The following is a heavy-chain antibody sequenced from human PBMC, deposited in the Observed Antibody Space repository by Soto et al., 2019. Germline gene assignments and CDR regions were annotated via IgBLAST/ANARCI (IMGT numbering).Heavy chain of an antibody. CDR3: ATDSPYCTNGVCCMDV. Sequence: QVQLVQSGAEVKKPGSSVKVSCKASGGTFISYAITWVRQAPGQGLEWMGGIIAIFGTANYAQKFQGRLTITADKSTSTAYMELSSLRSEDTAVYFCATDSPYCTNGVCCMDVWGQGTAVTVSS. CDR2: IIAIFGTA. V-gene: IGHV1-69*06. D-gene: IGHD2-8*01. CDR1: GGTFISYA. J-gene: IGHJ6*02.